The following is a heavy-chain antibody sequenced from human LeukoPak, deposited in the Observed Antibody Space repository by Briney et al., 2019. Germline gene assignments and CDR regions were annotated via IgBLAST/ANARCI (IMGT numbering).Heavy chain of an antibody. V-gene: IGHV3-74*01. D-gene: IGHD1-1*01. CDR3: ARGPNGNWSGLDF. Sequence: GGSLRLSCTASGFSFSGHWMHWARQLPGKGPVWVSRISPTGSTTSYADSVKGRFTVSRDNAKNTLYLQVNNLRAEDTAVYYCARGPNGNWSGLDFWGQGTLLTVSS. CDR1: GFSFSGHW. CDR2: ISPTGSTT. J-gene: IGHJ4*02.